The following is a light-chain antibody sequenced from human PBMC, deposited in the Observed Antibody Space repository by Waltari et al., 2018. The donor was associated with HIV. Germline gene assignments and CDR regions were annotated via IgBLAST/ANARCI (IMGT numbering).Light chain of an antibody. CDR1: SVRSYY. CDR3: NSRDDSGHWF. Sequence: SSELAQDPAVSVALGQTVRITCQGDSVRSYYASWYQQKPGQAPVLVIYGENNRPSGIPDRVSGSMSGNTASLTIAGAQAEDEADYYCNSRDDSGHWFFGGETKVTVL. CDR2: GEN. J-gene: IGLJ3*02. V-gene: IGLV3-19*01.